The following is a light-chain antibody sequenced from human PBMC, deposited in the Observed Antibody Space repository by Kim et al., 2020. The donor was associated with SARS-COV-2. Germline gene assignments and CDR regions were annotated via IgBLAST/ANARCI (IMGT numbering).Light chain of an antibody. CDR1: QSVSSNY. J-gene: IGKJ2*01. V-gene: IGKV3-20*01. Sequence: EIVLTQSPGTLSLSPGGRATLSCRASQSVSSNYLAWYQQRPGQAPRLLIYGASSRATGIPDRFSGSGSGTDFTLTISRLEPEDFAVYYCQQYDTSPPAYTFGQGTKLEI. CDR3: QQYDTSPPAYT. CDR2: GAS.